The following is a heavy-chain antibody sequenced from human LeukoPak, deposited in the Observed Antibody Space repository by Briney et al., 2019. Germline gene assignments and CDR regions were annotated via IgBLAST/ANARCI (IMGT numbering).Heavy chain of an antibody. J-gene: IGHJ4*02. CDR3: GRQLDTSMALPDY. V-gene: IGHV1-18*01. CDR1: GYTFANYG. CDR2: ISGYNGKT. Sequence: ASVNVSCKASGYTFANYGISWVRQAPGLGLEGMGWISGYNGKTNYAQKFQGRVTTTTDTSTRIAFMELRSLRSDDTAVYYCGRQLDTSMALPDYWGQGTLVTVSS. D-gene: IGHD5-18*01.